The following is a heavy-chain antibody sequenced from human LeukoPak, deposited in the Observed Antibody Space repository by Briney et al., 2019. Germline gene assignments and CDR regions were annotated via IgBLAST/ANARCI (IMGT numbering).Heavy chain of an antibody. CDR2: FDNSGGS. CDR3: ARPTGISAAWCTP. CDR1: GGSISSNSYN. V-gene: IGHV4-39*01. D-gene: IGHD6-13*01. J-gene: IGHJ5*02. Sequence: SQTLSLTCTVSGGSISSNSYNWGWISQPPGKGLEWLGSFDNSGGSYYKPSLTSRVTIFVDTSTGKYSLTLTSVTAAATATSCCARPTGISAAWCTPRGQRTQVTVSS.